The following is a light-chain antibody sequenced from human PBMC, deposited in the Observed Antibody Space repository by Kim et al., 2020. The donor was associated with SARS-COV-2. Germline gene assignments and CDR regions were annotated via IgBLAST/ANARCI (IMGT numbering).Light chain of an antibody. J-gene: IGLJ2*01. V-gene: IGLV2-8*01. Sequence: QSGTISCTGTSSDVGSFNYVSWYQQHPGKAPNLIIHEVSKRPSGVPHRFSASKSGNTASLTVSGLQADDEADYYCSSYGGSNNVVFGGGTQLTVL. CDR2: EVS. CDR3: SSYGGSNNVV. CDR1: SSDVGSFNY.